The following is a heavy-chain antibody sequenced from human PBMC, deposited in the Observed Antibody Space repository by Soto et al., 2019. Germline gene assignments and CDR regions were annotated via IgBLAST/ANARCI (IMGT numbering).Heavy chain of an antibody. CDR3: ARGAAGELQNRPVDY. V-gene: IGHV3-33*01. CDR1: GLTFSSYG. Sequence: GGSLRLSCAASGLTFSSYGMHWVRQAPGKGLEWVAVIWFDGSNKYYADSVKGRLTTSRDNSKNTLYRQMNSLRAEDTAVYYCARGAAGELQNRPVDYWGQGTLVTVSS. J-gene: IGHJ4*02. CDR2: IWFDGSNK. D-gene: IGHD1-26*01.